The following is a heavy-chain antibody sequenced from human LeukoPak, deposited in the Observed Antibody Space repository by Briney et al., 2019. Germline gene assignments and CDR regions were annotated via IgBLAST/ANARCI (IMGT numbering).Heavy chain of an antibody. Sequence: SETLSLTCTVSGDSMRKYCWSWIRQPAGKGLEWIGRIYASGDTKYNPSLKSRVAMSVDTSKNYFSLKLTSVTAADTAVYYCARRIVGTGWGQGTLVTVSS. CDR2: IYASGDT. V-gene: IGHV4-4*07. CDR1: GDSMRKYC. J-gene: IGHJ4*02. D-gene: IGHD1-26*01. CDR3: ARRIVGTG.